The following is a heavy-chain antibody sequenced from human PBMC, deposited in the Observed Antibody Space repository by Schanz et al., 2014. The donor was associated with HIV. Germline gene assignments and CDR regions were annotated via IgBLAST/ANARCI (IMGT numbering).Heavy chain of an antibody. V-gene: IGHV3-30*18. Sequence: EQLVESGGGLVKPGGSLRLSCAGSGFTFSNFGMHWVRQAPGKGLEWVAVISYDGINKYYADSVKGRFTISRDNSKNTLYLQINSLRIDDTAVYYCAKDGGSRGRRRGMDVWGQGTTVTVSS. J-gene: IGHJ6*02. D-gene: IGHD3-16*01. CDR1: GFTFSNFG. CDR2: ISYDGINK. CDR3: AKDGGSRGRRRGMDV.